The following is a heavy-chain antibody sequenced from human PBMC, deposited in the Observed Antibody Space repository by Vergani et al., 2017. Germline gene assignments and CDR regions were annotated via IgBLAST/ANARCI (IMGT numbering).Heavy chain of an antibody. Sequence: QVQVVQSGAEVKKSGASVKVSCKTSGYTFSNYYMHWVRQAPGQGLEWMGIINPSGGHTNYAQKFQGRVTMTRDTSTSTVYMELSSLRSEDTAIYYCARGDYGILTGYRYWGQGALVTDS. CDR1: GYTFSNYY. CDR3: ARGDYGILTGYRY. J-gene: IGHJ4*02. D-gene: IGHD3-9*01. V-gene: IGHV1-46*03. CDR2: INPSGGHT.